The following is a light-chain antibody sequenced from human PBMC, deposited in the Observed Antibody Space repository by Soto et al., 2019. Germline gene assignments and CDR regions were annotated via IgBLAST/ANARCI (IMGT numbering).Light chain of an antibody. Sequence: IVLTQSPATLSLSPGERATLSCGASQSVSSSYSAWYQLKPGLAPRLLIYDASSRATGIPDRFSGSGSGTDFTLTINRLEPEDSAVYYCQQYRSLITFGQGTRLEIK. CDR1: QSVSSSY. CDR3: QQYRSLIT. J-gene: IGKJ5*01. V-gene: IGKV3D-20*01. CDR2: DAS.